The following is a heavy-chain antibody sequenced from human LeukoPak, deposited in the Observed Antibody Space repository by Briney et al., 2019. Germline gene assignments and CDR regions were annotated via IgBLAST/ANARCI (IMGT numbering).Heavy chain of an antibody. CDR2: MNPNSGNT. V-gene: IGHV1-8*01. CDR1: GYTFTSYD. CDR3: ARGRRGVVVPGP. J-gene: IGHJ5*02. Sequence: RASVKVSCKASGYTFTSYDINWVRQATGQGLEWMGWMNPNSGNTGYAQKFQGRVTMTRNTSISTAYMELSSLRSEDTAVYYRARGRRGVVVPGPWGQGTLVTVSS. D-gene: IGHD2-2*01.